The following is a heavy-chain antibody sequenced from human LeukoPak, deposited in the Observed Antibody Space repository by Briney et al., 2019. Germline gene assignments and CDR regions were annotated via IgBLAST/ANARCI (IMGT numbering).Heavy chain of an antibody. Sequence: GGSLRLSCAASGFTFDDYAMHWVRQAPGKGLEWVSGISWNSGSIGYADSVKGRFTISRDNAKNSLYLQMNSLRAEDTALYYCAKDMDDILTGFDHWGQGTLVTVSS. J-gene: IGHJ4*02. CDR1: GFTFDDYA. CDR2: ISWNSGSI. D-gene: IGHD3-9*01. CDR3: AKDMDDILTGFDH. V-gene: IGHV3-9*01.